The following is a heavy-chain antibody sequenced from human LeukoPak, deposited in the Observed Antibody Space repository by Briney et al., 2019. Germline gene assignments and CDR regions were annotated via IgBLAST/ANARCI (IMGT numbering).Heavy chain of an antibody. J-gene: IGHJ6*02. Sequence: SETLSLTCFVSGGSISGSHWSWIRQSPGKGLEWIGYIHYTGITDYNPSLRSRVTLSIDSSKNQFSLRLSSVTAADTAVYYCARTGGDCSSGLCYYAMDVWGQGTTVTVS. CDR3: ARTGGDCSSGLCYYAMDV. CDR2: IHYTGIT. V-gene: IGHV4-59*01. D-gene: IGHD2-21*02. CDR1: GGSISGSH.